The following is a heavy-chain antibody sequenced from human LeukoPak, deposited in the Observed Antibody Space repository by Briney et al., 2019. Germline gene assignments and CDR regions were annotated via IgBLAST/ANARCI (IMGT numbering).Heavy chain of an antibody. J-gene: IGHJ5*02. CDR1: GFTFSSYA. V-gene: IGHV3-23*01. D-gene: IGHD3-22*01. CDR3: AKDSGYDSSGYPFNWFDP. CDR2: ISGSGGST. Sequence: GGSLRLSCAASGFTFSSYAISWVRQAPGKGLEWVSAISGSGGSTYYADSVKGRFTISRDNSKNTLYLQMNSLRAEDTAVYYCAKDSGYDSSGYPFNWFDPWGQGTLVTVSS.